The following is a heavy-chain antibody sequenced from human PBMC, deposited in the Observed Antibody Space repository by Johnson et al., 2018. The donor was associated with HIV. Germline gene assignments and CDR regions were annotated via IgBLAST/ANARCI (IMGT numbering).Heavy chain of an antibody. CDR1: GFTFSDYY. D-gene: IGHD3-22*01. V-gene: IGHV3-11*01. Sequence: QVQLVESGGGLVKPGGSLRLSCAASGFTFSDYYMSWIRQAPGKGLEWVSYISSSGSTIYYADSVKGRFTISRDNSKNTLYLQMNSLRAEDTAVYYCAKVTMIVVVDNAFDIWGQGTMVTVSS. J-gene: IGHJ3*02. CDR2: ISSSGSTI. CDR3: AKVTMIVVVDNAFDI.